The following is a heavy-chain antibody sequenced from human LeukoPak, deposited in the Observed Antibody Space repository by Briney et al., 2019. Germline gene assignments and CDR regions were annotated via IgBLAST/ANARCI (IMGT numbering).Heavy chain of an antibody. CDR1: GGSISSSSYY. D-gene: IGHD3-22*01. V-gene: IGHV4-39*07. CDR2: MYYSGST. CDR3: ARVKITYKYYYDSSGYHLARIDY. J-gene: IGHJ4*02. Sequence: SETLSLTCTVSGGSISSSSYYWGWIRQPPGKGLEWIGSMYYSGSTYYNPSLKSRVTILADTSKNQFSLKLSSVTAADTAVYYCARVKITYKYYYDSSGYHLARIDYWGQGTLVTVSS.